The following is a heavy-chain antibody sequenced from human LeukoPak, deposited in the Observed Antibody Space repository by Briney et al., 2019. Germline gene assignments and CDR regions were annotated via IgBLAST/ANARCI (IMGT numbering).Heavy chain of an antibody. D-gene: IGHD6-19*01. V-gene: IGHV3-21*01. CDR1: GFTFSSYS. CDR2: ISSSSSYI. J-gene: IGHJ4*02. Sequence: PGGSLRLSCAASGFTFSSYSMNWVRQAPGKGLEWVSSISSSSSYIYYADSVKGRFTISRDNAKNSLYLQMNSLRAEDTAVYYCAKDRMAVAGGGPYYFDYWGQGTLVTVSS. CDR3: AKDRMAVAGGGPYYFDY.